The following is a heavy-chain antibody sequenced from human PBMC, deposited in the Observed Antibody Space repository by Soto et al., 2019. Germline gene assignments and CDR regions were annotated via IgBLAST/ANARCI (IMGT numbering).Heavy chain of an antibody. CDR2: ISGYNDNT. Sequence: SSVKVSCKASGYTLTSYGINWVRQTPGQGLEWMGWISGYNDNTKYAQRLQGRVTMTTDTSTSTAYMELRSLSSDDTAVYYCARMNDYGDGDAFDIWGQGTMVTVSS. D-gene: IGHD4-17*01. J-gene: IGHJ3*02. CDR3: ARMNDYGDGDAFDI. V-gene: IGHV1-18*01. CDR1: GYTLTSYG.